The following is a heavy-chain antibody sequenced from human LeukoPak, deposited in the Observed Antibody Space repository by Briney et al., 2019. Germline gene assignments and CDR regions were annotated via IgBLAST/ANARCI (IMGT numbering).Heavy chain of an antibody. J-gene: IGHJ4*02. D-gene: IGHD3-10*01. CDR3: ARGVGYGSGYFDY. CDR2: IYYSGST. CDR1: GGSISSYY. V-gene: IGHV4-59*01. Sequence: SETLSLTCTVSGGSISSYYWSWIRQPPGKGLEWMGYIYYSGSTNYNPSLNSRVIISVDTSKNQFSLKLSSVTAADTAVYYCARGVGYGSGYFDYWGQGTLVTVSS.